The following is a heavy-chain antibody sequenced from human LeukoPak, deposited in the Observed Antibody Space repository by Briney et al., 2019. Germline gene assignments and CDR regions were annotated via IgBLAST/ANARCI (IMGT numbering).Heavy chain of an antibody. CDR2: INHSGST. V-gene: IGHV4-34*01. CDR1: GGSFSGYY. D-gene: IGHD3-3*01. Sequence: SETLSLTCAVYGGSFSGYYWSWIRQPPGKGLEWIGEINHSGSTNYNPSLKSRVTISVDTSKNQFSLKLSSVTAADTAVYYCARERRAFGVVIIRWFDPWGQGTLVTVSS. CDR3: ARERRAFGVVIIRWFDP. J-gene: IGHJ5*02.